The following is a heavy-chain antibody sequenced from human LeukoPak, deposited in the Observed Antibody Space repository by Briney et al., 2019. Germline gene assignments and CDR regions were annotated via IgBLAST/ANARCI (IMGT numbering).Heavy chain of an antibody. V-gene: IGHV3-11*01. CDR2: ISSSGSTI. Sequence: GGSLRLSCAASGFTFSDYYMSWIRQAPGKGLEWVSYISSSGSTIYYADSVKGRFTISRDNAKNSLYLQTNSLRAEDTAVYYCARDRRFGELLSQFDYWGQGTLVTVSS. CDR3: ARDRRFGELLSQFDY. CDR1: GFTFSDYY. J-gene: IGHJ4*02. D-gene: IGHD3-10*01.